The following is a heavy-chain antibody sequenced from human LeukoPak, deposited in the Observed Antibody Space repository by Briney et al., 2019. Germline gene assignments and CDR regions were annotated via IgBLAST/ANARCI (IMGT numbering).Heavy chain of an antibody. J-gene: IGHJ3*01. CDR3: ARDHGPQWRLQDAFDV. CDR1: GHTSTNYG. CDR2: ISADNGNT. Sequence: ASVKVSCKASGHTSTNYGISWVRQAPGQGLEWMGWISADNGNTNSAQNFQGRVTMTRDTSTSTAYMELRSLRSDDTAVYYCARDHGPQWRLQDAFDVWGQGTMVIVSS. D-gene: IGHD6-19*01. V-gene: IGHV1-18*01.